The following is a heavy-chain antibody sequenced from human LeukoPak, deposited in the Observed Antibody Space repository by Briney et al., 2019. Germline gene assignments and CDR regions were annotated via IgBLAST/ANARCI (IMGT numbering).Heavy chain of an antibody. CDR1: GGTFSSYA. CDR3: ARGYTTVTTLDY. J-gene: IGHJ4*02. D-gene: IGHD4-17*01. V-gene: IGHV1-18*01. Sequence: ASVKASCKASGGTFSSYAISWVRQAPGQGLEWMGWISAYNGNTNYAQKLQGRVTMTTDTSTSTAYMELRSLRSDDTAVYYCARGYTTVTTLDYWGQGTLVTVSS. CDR2: ISAYNGNT.